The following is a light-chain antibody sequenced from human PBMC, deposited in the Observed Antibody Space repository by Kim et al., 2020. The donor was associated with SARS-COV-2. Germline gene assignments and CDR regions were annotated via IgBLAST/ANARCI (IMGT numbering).Light chain of an antibody. CDR3: QVWDSSTAV. CDR1: NIGSKN. Sequence: AMGQTARITCGGNNIGSKNVYWYQQKPGQAPVLVIYRDTNRPSEIPERFSGSNSGNMATLTISRAQAGDEADYYCQVWDSSTAVFGGGTQLTVL. J-gene: IGLJ3*02. V-gene: IGLV3-9*01. CDR2: RDT.